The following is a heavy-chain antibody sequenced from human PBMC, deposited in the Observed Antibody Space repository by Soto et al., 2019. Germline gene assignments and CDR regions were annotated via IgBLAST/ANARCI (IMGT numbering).Heavy chain of an antibody. CDR3: ARDAMTTEFDY. CDR1: GYTFTSYA. J-gene: IGHJ4*02. Sequence: GASVKVSCKASGYTFTSYAMQWVRQAPGQRLEWMGWINAGDGNTKYSQKFQGRVTITRDTSASTACMELSSLRSEDTAVYYCARDAMTTEFDYWGQGTLVTVSS. CDR2: INAGDGNT. V-gene: IGHV1-3*01. D-gene: IGHD4-4*01.